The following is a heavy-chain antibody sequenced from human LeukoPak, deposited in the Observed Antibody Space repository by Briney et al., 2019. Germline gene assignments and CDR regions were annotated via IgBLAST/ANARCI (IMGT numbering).Heavy chain of an antibody. J-gene: IGHJ5*02. V-gene: IGHV3-74*01. D-gene: IGHD3-10*02. Sequence: PGGSLRLSCASSHLNFSSYWMHWTRHSTGAGLLWISRISSGWSTTTYADCVKGRFTISGDNAKNTLYLQMNSLRAEDTAVYCCAPLEVSGGDPWGQRTLVTVST. CDR2: ISSGWSTT. CDR3: APLEVSGGDP. CDR1: HLNFSSYW.